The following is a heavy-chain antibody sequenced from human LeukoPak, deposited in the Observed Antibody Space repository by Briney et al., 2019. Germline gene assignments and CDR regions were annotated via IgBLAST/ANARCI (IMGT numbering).Heavy chain of an antibody. Sequence: TLSLTCAVSGGSISSGGYSWSWIRQPPGKGLEWIGYIYHSGSTYHNPSLKSRVTISVDRSKNQFSLKLSSVTAADTAVYYCARARQFTMVRGVITYYFDYWGQGTLVTVSS. D-gene: IGHD3-10*01. J-gene: IGHJ4*02. V-gene: IGHV4-30-2*01. CDR3: ARARQFTMVRGVITYYFDY. CDR1: GGSISSGGYS. CDR2: IYHSGST.